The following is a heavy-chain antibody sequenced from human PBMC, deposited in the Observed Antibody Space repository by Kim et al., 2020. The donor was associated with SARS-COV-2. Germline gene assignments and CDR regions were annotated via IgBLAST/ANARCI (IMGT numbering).Heavy chain of an antibody. CDR2: IYPGDSDT. CDR3: ARSGFCSGGSCYKLVNDAFDI. V-gene: IGHV5-51*01. D-gene: IGHD2-15*01. CDR1: GYSFTTYW. J-gene: IGHJ3*02. Sequence: GGSLRLSCKTSGYSFTTYWIAWVRQMSGKGLEWMGIIYPGDSDTKYSPSFQGQVNISTDKSISTAYLQWSSLKASDTAMYYCARSGFCSGGSCYKLVNDAFDIWGQGTMVTVSA.